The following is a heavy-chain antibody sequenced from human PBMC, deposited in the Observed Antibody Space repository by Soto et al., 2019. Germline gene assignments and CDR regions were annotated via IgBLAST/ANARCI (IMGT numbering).Heavy chain of an antibody. CDR2: IIPIFGTA. CDR3: ASSIVVVPATIFYYYGMDV. Sequence: SVKVSCKASGGTFSSYAISWVRQAPGQGLEWMGGIIPIFGTANYAQKFQGRVTITADKSTSTAYMELSSLRSEDTAVYYCASSIVVVPATIFYYYGMDVWGQGTTVTVSS. CDR1: GGTFSSYA. J-gene: IGHJ6*02. V-gene: IGHV1-69*06. D-gene: IGHD2-2*02.